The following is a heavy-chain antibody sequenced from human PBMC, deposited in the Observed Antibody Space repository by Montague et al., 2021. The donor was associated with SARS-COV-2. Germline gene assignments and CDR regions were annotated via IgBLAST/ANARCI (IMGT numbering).Heavy chain of an antibody. CDR3: ARVPYRLLFAPGYDGLDV. CDR2: IRHSAST. V-gene: IGHV4-34*01. J-gene: IGHJ6*02. D-gene: IGHD2-2*01. CDR1: GGSLTGYY. Sequence: SETLSLTCAVYGGSLTGYYWSWIRQPPGAGLELIADIRHSASTSYNPSLKSRVPISVDTAKNQFSLKLSSATVADTAASYYARVPYRLLFAPGYDGLDVWGQGTTVTVSS.